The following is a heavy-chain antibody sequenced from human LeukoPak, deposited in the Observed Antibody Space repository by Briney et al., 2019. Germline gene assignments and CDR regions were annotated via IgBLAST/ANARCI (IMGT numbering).Heavy chain of an antibody. CDR3: ARDRRIAAAGTKGYFDY. V-gene: IGHV1-18*01. CDR2: ISAYNGNT. Sequence: RASVKVSCKASGYTFTSYGISWVRQAPGQGLEWMGWISAYNGNTNYAQKLQGRVTMTTDTSTSTAYMELRSLRSDDTAVYYCARDRRIAAAGTKGYFDYWGQGTLVTVSS. D-gene: IGHD6-13*01. CDR1: GYTFTSYG. J-gene: IGHJ4*02.